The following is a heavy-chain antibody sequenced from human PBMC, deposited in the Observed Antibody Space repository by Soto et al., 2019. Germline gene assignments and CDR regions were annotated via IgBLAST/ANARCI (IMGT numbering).Heavy chain of an antibody. D-gene: IGHD2-2*01. CDR2: IYYSGST. V-gene: IGHV4-59*01. Sequence: PSGTLSLTCTVSCGSISSYYWSWIRQPPGKGLEWIGYIYYSGSTNYNPSLKSRVTISVDTSKNQFSLKLSSVTAADTAVYYCARWTGGTCSSTSCYHFDYWGQGTLVTVS. J-gene: IGHJ4*02. CDR1: CGSISSYY. CDR3: ARWTGGTCSSTSCYHFDY.